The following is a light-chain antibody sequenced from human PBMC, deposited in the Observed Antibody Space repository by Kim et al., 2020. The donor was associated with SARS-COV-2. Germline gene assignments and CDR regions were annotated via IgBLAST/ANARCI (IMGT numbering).Light chain of an antibody. J-gene: IGLJ1*01. CDR2: EVS. CDR3: SSYAGSNHYV. V-gene: IGLV2-8*01. Sequence: QSVTISCTGTSSDVGGYNYVSWYQQHPGKAPKLMIYEVSKRPSGVPDRFSGSKSGNTASLTVSGLQAEDEADYYCSSYAGSNHYVFGTGTKVTV. CDR1: SSDVGGYNY.